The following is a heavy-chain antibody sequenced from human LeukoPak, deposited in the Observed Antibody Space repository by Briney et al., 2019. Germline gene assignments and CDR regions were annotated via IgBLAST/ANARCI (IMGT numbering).Heavy chain of an antibody. CDR1: GFTFSSYS. CDR3: ARRVATDFYFDY. CDR2: ISSSSSTI. D-gene: IGHD5-12*01. V-gene: IGHV3-48*01. Sequence: GGSLRLSCAASGFTFSSYSMNWVRQAPGKGLEWVSCISSSSSTIYYADSVKGRFSISRDNSKNTLFLQMNSLRAEDTAVYYCARRVATDFYFDYWGQGTLVTVSS. J-gene: IGHJ4*02.